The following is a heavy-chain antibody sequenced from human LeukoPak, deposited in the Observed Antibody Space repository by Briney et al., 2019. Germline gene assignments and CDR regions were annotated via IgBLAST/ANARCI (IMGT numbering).Heavy chain of an antibody. CDR3: ARDRYGDGFAHFDY. CDR1: GYTFIDNY. Sequence: ASVKVSCKASGYTFIDNYIHWVRQAPGQGLEWMGWINPNSGGTFYPQKFQGRVAITRDTSITTAYMDLSRLTSDDTAVYYCARDRYGDGFAHFDYWGQGALVTVSS. V-gene: IGHV1-2*02. CDR2: INPNSGGT. D-gene: IGHD5-24*01. J-gene: IGHJ4*02.